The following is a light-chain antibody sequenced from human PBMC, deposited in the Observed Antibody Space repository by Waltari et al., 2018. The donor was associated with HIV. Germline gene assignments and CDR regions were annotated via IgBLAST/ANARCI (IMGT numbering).Light chain of an antibody. V-gene: IGLV3-21*04. CDR2: DDS. CDR3: QLWDSRGNHVV. Sequence: SFVLTQSPSMSVAPGETARIACGGNNIGGESVRWYQQKPGQAPVLVMYDDSDRPSGTPERFSGSNSKNTATLTNSRVEAGDEADYYCQLWDSRGNHVVFGGGTKRTVL. J-gene: IGLJ2*01. CDR1: NIGGES.